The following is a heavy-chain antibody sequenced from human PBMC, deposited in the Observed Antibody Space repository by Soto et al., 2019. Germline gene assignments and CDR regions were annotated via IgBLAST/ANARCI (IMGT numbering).Heavy chain of an antibody. CDR3: ARAHYGDYGYGMDV. D-gene: IGHD4-17*01. Sequence: QLQLQESGSGLVKPSQTLSLTCAVSGGSISSGGYSWSWIRQPPGKGLEWIGYIQHGGSTYYNPPLKSRVTISVDRSKNQFTLKLTSATAADTAVYYCARAHYGDYGYGMDVWRQGSTVTVSS. CDR1: GGSISSGGYS. V-gene: IGHV4-30-2*01. CDR2: IQHGGST. J-gene: IGHJ6*02.